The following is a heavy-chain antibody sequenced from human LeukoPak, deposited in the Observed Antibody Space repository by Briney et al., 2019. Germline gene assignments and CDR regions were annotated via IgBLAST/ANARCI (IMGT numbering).Heavy chain of an antibody. D-gene: IGHD3-3*01. V-gene: IGHV4-34*01. CDR3: ASAYYDFWSGYYGPADY. J-gene: IGHJ4*02. CDR1: GGSFSGYY. Sequence: SETLSLTCAVYGGSFSGYYWSWIRHPRGKGLEWIGEINHSGSTNYNPSLKSRVTISVDTSKNQFSLKLSSVTAADTAVYYCASAYYDFWSGYYGPADYWGQGTLVTVSS. CDR2: INHSGST.